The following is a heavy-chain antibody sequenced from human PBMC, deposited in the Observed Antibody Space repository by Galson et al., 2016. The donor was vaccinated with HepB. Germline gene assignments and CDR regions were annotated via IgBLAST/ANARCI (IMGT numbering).Heavy chain of an antibody. CDR3: ARVVVVSAPDFYHGMDV. CDR1: GGSVGSNGFY. Sequence: TLSLTCTVSGGSVGSNGFYWSWIRQRPGKGLEWIGYSHYSGSTYHKPSLRSRVTISLDSSKNQVSLNLNSVTAADTAVYFCARVVVVSAPDFYHGMDVWGQGTTVTVSS. CDR2: SHYSGST. V-gene: IGHV4-31*03. D-gene: IGHD2-15*01. J-gene: IGHJ6*02.